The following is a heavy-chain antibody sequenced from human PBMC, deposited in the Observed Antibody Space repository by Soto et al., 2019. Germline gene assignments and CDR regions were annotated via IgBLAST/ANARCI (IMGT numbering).Heavy chain of an antibody. CDR1: GFTFSSYS. Sequence: GGSLRLSCAASGFTFSSYSMNWVRQAPGKGLEWVSSISSSSSYIYYADSVKGRFTISRDNAKNSLYLQMNSLRAEDTAVYYCAREAVYYDSSGYYPNYFDYWGQGTLVTVSS. CDR3: AREAVYYDSSGYYPNYFDY. D-gene: IGHD3-22*01. J-gene: IGHJ4*02. CDR2: ISSSSSYI. V-gene: IGHV3-21*01.